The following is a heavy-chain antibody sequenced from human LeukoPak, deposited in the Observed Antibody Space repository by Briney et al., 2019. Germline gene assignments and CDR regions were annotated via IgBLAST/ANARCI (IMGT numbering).Heavy chain of an antibody. CDR2: INHSGST. CDR3: ARAMVRGVIKGLVDY. D-gene: IGHD3-10*01. CDR1: GGSFSGYY. V-gene: IGHV4-34*01. J-gene: IGHJ4*02. Sequence: PSETLSLTCAVYGGSFSGYYWGWIRQPPGKGLEWIGEINHSGSTNYNPSLKSRVTISVDTSKNQFSLKLSSVTAADTAVYYCARAMVRGVIKGLVDYWGQGTLVTVSS.